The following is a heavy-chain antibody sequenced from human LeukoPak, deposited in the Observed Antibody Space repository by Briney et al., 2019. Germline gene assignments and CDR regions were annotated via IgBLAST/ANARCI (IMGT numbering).Heavy chain of an antibody. D-gene: IGHD3-16*01. CDR3: ARPDMADYESMDV. J-gene: IGHJ6*02. CDR2: ISYDGSNK. V-gene: IGHV3-30-3*01. Sequence: GGSLRLSCAASGFTFSSYAMHWVRQAPVKGLEWVAVISYDGSNKYYADSVKGRFTISRDNSKNTLYLQMNSLRAEDTAVYYCARPDMADYESMDVWGQGTTVTVSS. CDR1: GFTFSSYA.